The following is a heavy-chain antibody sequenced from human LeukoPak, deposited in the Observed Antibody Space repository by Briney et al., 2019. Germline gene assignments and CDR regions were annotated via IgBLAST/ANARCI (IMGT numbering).Heavy chain of an antibody. D-gene: IGHD3-10*01. CDR3: ARDSRLLWFGELLTWFDP. V-gene: IGHV3-66*01. J-gene: IGHJ5*02. CDR1: GFTVSSNY. CDR2: IYSGGST. Sequence: GGSLRLSCAASGFTVSSNYMSWVRQAPGKGLEWVSVIYSGGSTYYADSVKGRFTISRDNSKNTLYLQMNSLRAEDTAVYYCARDSRLLWFGELLTWFDPWGQGTLVTVSS.